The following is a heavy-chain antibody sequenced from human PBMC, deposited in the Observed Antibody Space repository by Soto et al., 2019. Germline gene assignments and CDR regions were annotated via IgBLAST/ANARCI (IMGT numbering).Heavy chain of an antibody. Sequence: EVQLVESGGGLVQTGGSLRLSCAASGFTFSSYWMSWVRQAPGKGLEWVDNITQDGSEKYYVDSVKGRFTISRDNAKNSLYLQMNSLRAEDTAVYYCARDPGELPAFDIWGQGTMVTVSS. CDR3: ARDPGELPAFDI. CDR2: ITQDGSEK. D-gene: IGHD1-7*01. J-gene: IGHJ3*02. CDR1: GFTFSSYW. V-gene: IGHV3-7*01.